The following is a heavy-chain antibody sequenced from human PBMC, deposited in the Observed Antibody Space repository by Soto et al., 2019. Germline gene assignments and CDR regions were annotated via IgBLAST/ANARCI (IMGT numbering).Heavy chain of an antibody. Sequence: QERLQESGPRLVKPSETLSLTCTVSGASVNSGTYYWAWIRQPPGKGLEWIGNIYYSGSTDYTPSLKSRVIISMDTSKNQFFLNLNSVTAADTAVYYCARVRVTQYDYWGQGTLVTVSS. J-gene: IGHJ4*02. V-gene: IGHV4-61*01. CDR3: ARVRVTQYDY. CDR1: GASVNSGTYY. D-gene: IGHD2-21*02. CDR2: IYYSGST.